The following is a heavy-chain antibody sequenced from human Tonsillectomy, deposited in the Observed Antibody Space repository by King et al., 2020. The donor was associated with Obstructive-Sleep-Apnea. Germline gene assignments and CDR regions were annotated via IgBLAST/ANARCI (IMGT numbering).Heavy chain of an antibody. Sequence: VQLVESGGGVVQPGRSLRLPCAVSGFTFSSYAMHWVRQAPGKGLEWVAVISYEGSNKYYADSVKGRFAISRDNSKNTLYLQMNSLRAEDTAVYYCARDHYYYGSGSYLIDYWGQGTLVTVSS. CDR3: ARDHYYYGSGSYLIDY. CDR2: ISYEGSNK. V-gene: IGHV3-30*09. J-gene: IGHJ4*02. D-gene: IGHD3-10*01. CDR1: GFTFSSYA.